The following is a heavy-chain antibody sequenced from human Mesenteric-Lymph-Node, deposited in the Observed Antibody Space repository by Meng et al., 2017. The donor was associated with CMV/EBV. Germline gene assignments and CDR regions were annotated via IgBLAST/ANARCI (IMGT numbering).Heavy chain of an antibody. CDR2: IYSGVSST. V-gene: IGHV3-23*03. CDR1: GFTFSTYA. CDR3: AKRRYDSSGYFDY. J-gene: IGHJ4*02. D-gene: IGHD3-22*01. Sequence: GGSLRLSCTATGFTFSTYAMNWVRQAPGKGLEWVAVIYSGVSSTHYADSVKGRFTISRDNSKNRLYLQMNSLRAEDTAVYYCAKRRYDSSGYFDYWGQGTLVTDSS.